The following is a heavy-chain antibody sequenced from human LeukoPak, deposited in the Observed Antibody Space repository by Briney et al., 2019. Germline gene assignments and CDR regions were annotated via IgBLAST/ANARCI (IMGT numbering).Heavy chain of an antibody. D-gene: IGHD3-10*01. CDR3: AREGVRGVFYFDY. Sequence: PGGSLRLSCAASGFTFSSYGMHWVRQAPGKGLEWVAVIWYDGSNKYYADSVKGRFTISRDNSKNTLYLQMNGLRAEDTAVYYCAREGVRGVFYFDYWGQGTLVTVSS. CDR2: IWYDGSNK. CDR1: GFTFSSYG. J-gene: IGHJ4*02. V-gene: IGHV3-33*01.